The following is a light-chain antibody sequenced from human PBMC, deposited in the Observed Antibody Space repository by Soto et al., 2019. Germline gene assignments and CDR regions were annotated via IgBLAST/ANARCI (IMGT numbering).Light chain of an antibody. CDR1: SSDVGSYNL. Sequence: QSALTQPASVSGSPGQSITISCTGTSSDVGSYNLVAWYQQHPGKAPKLMIYEGSKRPSGVSNRFSGSKSGNTASLTISGLQADDEADYYCCSYAGSSTWVLGGGTKLTVL. CDR2: EGS. CDR3: CSYAGSSTWV. V-gene: IGLV2-23*01. J-gene: IGLJ3*02.